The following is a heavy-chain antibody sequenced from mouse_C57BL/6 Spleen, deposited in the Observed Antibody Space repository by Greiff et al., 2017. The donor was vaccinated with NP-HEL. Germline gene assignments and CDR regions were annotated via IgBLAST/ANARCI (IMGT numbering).Heavy chain of an antibody. Sequence: QVTLKESGPELVKPGASVKISCKASGYAFSSSWMNWVKQRPGKGLEWIGRIYPGDGDTNYNGKFKGKATLTADKSSSTAYMQLSSLTSEDSAVYFCAREERIYYGTFDYWGQGTTLTVSS. V-gene: IGHV1-82*01. J-gene: IGHJ2*01. CDR3: AREERIYYGTFDY. CDR2: IYPGDGDT. CDR1: GYAFSSSW. D-gene: IGHD2-1*01.